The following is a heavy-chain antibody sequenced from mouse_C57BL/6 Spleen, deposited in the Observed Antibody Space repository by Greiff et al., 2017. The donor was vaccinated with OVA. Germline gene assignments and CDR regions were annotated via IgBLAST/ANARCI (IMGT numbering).Heavy chain of an antibody. V-gene: IGHV1-11*01. CDR1: GYTFTDHI. CDR2: IYPVSGET. CDR3: VYSNLRGAWFAY. D-gene: IGHD2-5*01. Sequence: QVHVKQSGAELASPGASVTLSCKASGYTFTDHIMNWVKKRPGQGLEWIGRIYPVSGETNYNQKFMGKATFSVDRSSSTVYMVLNSLTSEDPAVYYCVYSNLRGAWFAYWGQGTLVTVSA. J-gene: IGHJ3*01.